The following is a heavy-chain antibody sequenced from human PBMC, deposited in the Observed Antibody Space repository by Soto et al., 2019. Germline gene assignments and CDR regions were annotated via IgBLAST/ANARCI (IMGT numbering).Heavy chain of an antibody. Sequence: SETLSLTCNVSVGSISSYYWSWIRQPAGKGLEWIGRIYTSGITNYNPSVKSRVTMSVDTSKNQFSLKLSSVTAADTAVYYCARDMGPTSIAAAEGPYYYGMDVWGQGTTVTVSS. D-gene: IGHD6-13*01. V-gene: IGHV4-4*07. CDR1: VGSISSYY. CDR3: ARDMGPTSIAAAEGPYYYGMDV. J-gene: IGHJ6*02. CDR2: IYTSGIT.